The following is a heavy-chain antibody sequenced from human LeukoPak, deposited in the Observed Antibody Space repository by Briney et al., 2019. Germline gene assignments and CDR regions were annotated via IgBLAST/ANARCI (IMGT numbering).Heavy chain of an antibody. Sequence: PGGSLRLSCAASGFTFSNYEMNWVRQAPGKGLEWISHISNFGDIIHYADSVEGRFTISRDNDKNSMYLHMSSLRAEDSAVYYCARDRSTREYSFATFDSWGQGTVVTVSS. CDR2: ISNFGDII. CDR3: ARDRSTREYSFATFDS. CDR1: GFTFSNYE. D-gene: IGHD3-9*01. V-gene: IGHV3-48*03. J-gene: IGHJ4*02.